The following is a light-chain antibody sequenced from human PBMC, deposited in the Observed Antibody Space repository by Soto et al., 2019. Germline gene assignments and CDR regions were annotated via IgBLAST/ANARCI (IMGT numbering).Light chain of an antibody. CDR2: KAS. V-gene: IGKV1-5*03. J-gene: IGKJ1*01. Sequence: QMTRAHSCVCRLVTKKNTITCLSSQTFVSWLAWYQPTPVKSPKLLIYKASTLKSGVPSRFSGSGSGTEFTLIFSRLQPEDGATDRCQHSNRTSDAFGEG. CDR1: QTFVSW. CDR3: QHSNRTSDA.